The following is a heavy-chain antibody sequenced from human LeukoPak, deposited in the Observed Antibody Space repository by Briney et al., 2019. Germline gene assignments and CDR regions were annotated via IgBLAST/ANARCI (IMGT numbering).Heavy chain of an antibody. CDR2: IKQDGSEK. CDR1: GFTFSSYS. CDR3: ARGKASGQLPASKWFDP. D-gene: IGHD2-2*01. Sequence: GGSLRLSCAASGFTFSSYSMNWVRQAPGKGLEWVANIKQDGSEKYYVDSVKGRFTISRDNAKNSLYLQMNSLRAEDTAVYYCARGKASGQLPASKWFDPWGQGTLVTVSS. J-gene: IGHJ5*02. V-gene: IGHV3-7*01.